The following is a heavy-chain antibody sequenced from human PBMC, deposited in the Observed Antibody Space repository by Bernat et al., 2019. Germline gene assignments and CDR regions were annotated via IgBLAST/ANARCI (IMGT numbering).Heavy chain of an antibody. D-gene: IGHD4-17*01. J-gene: IGHJ4*02. CDR3: TTRRYSTVTTVEYFDY. V-gene: IGHV3-15*01. CDR1: GFTFSNAW. CDR2: IKSKTDGGTT. Sequence: EVQLVESGGGLVKPGGSLRLSCAASGFTFSNAWMSWVRQAPGKGLEWVGRIKSKTDGGTTDYAAPVKGRFTISRDDSKNTLYLQMNSLKTEDTAVYYCTTRRYSTVTTVEYFDYWGQGTLVTVSS.